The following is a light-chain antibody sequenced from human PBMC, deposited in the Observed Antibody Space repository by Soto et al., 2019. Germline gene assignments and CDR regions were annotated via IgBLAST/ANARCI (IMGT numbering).Light chain of an antibody. CDR1: SSNIGSGGAT. CDR2: SNN. J-gene: IGLJ3*02. CDR3: ATWDDGLSGWL. Sequence: QSALTQPPSASGTPGQRVSISCSGSSSNIGSGGATVTWYQQLPGTAPKLVIFSNNQPPSGVPDRFSGSKSGTSASLDIRGLPSEDEADYYCATWDDGLSGWLFGGGTKVTVL. V-gene: IGLV1-44*01.